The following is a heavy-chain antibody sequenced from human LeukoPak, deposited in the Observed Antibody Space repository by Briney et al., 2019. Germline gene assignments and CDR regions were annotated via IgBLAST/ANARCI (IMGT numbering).Heavy chain of an antibody. J-gene: IGHJ4*02. D-gene: IGHD2-2*01. CDR1: GFTFSSYA. CDR2: ISGSGGST. Sequence: PGGSLRLSCAASGFTFSSYAMSWVRQAPGKGLEWVSAISGSGGSTYYADSVKGRFTISRDNSKNTLYLQMNSLRAEDTAVYYCASWGGVVVPAANHPFDYWGQGTLVTVSS. V-gene: IGHV3-23*01. CDR3: ASWGGVVVPAANHPFDY.